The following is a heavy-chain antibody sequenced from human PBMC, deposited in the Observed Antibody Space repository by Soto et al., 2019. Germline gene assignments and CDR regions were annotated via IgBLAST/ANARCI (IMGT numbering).Heavy chain of an antibody. J-gene: IGHJ6*02. V-gene: IGHV1-69*02. CDR1: GGTFSSYT. CDR2: IIPILGIA. CDR3: ASSSIAAAGTGRDGMDV. D-gene: IGHD6-13*01. Sequence: QVQLVQSGAEVKKPGSSVKVSCKASGGTFSSYTISWVRQAPGQGLEWMGRIIPILGIANYAQKFQGRVTITADKSTSTAYMELSSLRSEDTAVYCCASSSIAAAGTGRDGMDVWGQGTTVTVSS.